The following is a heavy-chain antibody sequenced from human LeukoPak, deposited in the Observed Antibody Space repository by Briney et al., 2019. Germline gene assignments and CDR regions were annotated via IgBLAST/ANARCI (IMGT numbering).Heavy chain of an antibody. CDR1: GFTFSSYS. J-gene: IGHJ4*02. CDR3: ARDVPPPYYDILTGYSPDFDY. D-gene: IGHD3-9*01. V-gene: IGHV3-21*01. Sequence: GGSLRLSCAASGFTFSSYSMNWVRQAPGKGLEWVSSISSSSSYIYYADSVEGRFTISRDNAKNSLYLQMNSLRAEDTAVYYCARDVPPPYYDILTGYSPDFDYWGQGTLVTVSS. CDR2: ISSSSSYI.